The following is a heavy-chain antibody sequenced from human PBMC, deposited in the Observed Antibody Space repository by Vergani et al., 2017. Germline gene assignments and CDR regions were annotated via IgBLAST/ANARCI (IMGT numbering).Heavy chain of an antibody. CDR2: IYYSGST. CDR3: ARYRTDSSSYDFDY. J-gene: IGHJ4*02. V-gene: IGHV4-31*03. Sequence: QVQLQESGPGLVKPSQTLSLTCTFSGGSISSGGYYWSWIRQHPGKGLEWIGYIYYSGSTYYNPSLKSRVTISVDTSKNQFSLKLSSVTAADTAVYYCARYRTDSSSYDFDYWGQGTLVTVSS. CDR1: GGSISSGGYY. D-gene: IGHD6-6*01.